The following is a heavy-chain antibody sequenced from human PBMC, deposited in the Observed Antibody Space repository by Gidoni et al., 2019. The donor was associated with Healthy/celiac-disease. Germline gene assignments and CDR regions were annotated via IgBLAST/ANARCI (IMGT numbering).Heavy chain of an antibody. D-gene: IGHD6-6*01. CDR1: GFTFSSYA. CDR3: AKEGGSSSTRGYFDL. CDR2: ISGSGGST. Sequence: EVQLLESGGGLVQPGGSLRLSCAASGFTFSSYAMSWVRQAPGKGLEWVSAISGSGGSTYYAESVKGRFTSARENSKNTLYLQMNSLRAEDTAVYYCAKEGGSSSTRGYFDLWGRGTLVTVSS. V-gene: IGHV3-23*01. J-gene: IGHJ2*01.